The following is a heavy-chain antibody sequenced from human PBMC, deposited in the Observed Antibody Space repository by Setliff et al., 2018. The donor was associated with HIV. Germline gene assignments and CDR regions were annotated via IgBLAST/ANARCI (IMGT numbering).Heavy chain of an antibody. J-gene: IGHJ3*02. CDR1: GYSISSTYY. CDR3: ARGTRDYDLLTGYYGGAFDI. CDR2: LFHIGSA. Sequence: PSETLSLTCTVSGYSISSTYYWGWIRQPPGKGLEWIGTLFHIGSAYYNPSLKSRVTISVHTSNNQFSLKLSSVTAADTAVYYCARGTRDYDLLTGYYGGAFDIWGQGTTVTVSS. D-gene: IGHD3-9*01. V-gene: IGHV4-38-2*02.